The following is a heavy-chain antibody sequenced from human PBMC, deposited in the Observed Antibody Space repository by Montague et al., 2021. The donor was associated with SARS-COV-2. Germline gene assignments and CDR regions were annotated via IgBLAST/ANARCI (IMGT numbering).Heavy chain of an antibody. V-gene: IGHV4-39*01. CDR2: IFYSGST. CDR1: GGSISSSSYY. D-gene: IGHD3-10*01. CDR3: ASMVRAQVYYFDY. J-gene: IGHJ4*02. Sequence: SETLSLTCTVSGGSISSSSYYWGWIRQPPGEGLEWIGSIFYSGSTDYNPSLKSRVTISVDTSKNQFSLKPSSVTAADTAVYYCASMVRAQVYYFDYWGQGTLVTVSS.